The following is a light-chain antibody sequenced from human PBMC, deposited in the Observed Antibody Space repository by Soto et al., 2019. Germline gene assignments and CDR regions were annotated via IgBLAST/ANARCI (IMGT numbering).Light chain of an antibody. J-gene: IGLJ1*01. CDR3: SSYTSSSPFV. CDR1: RSNIGSNT. V-gene: IGLV1-44*01. CDR2: TNT. Sequence: QSVLTQPPSASGTPGQRVTISCSGSRSNIGSNTVSWYQQVPGTAPKLLIYTNTQRPSGVPDRFSGSKSGNTASLTISGLQAEDEADYYCSSYTSSSPFVFGTGTQLTVL.